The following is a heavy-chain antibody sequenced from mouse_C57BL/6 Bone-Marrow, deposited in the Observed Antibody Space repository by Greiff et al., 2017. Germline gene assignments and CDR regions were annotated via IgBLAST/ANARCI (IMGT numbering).Heavy chain of an antibody. CDR2: IDPEDGET. CDR1: GFNIKDYY. V-gene: IGHV14-2*01. J-gene: IGHJ1*03. CDR3: AAHRWLLLYFDV. D-gene: IGHD2-3*01. Sequence: EVQLQESGAELVKPGASVKLSCTASGFNIKDYYMHWVKQRTEQGLEWIGRIDPEDGETKYAPKFQGKATITADPSSNTAYLQLSSLTSEDTAVYYCAAHRWLLLYFDVWGTGTTVTVSS.